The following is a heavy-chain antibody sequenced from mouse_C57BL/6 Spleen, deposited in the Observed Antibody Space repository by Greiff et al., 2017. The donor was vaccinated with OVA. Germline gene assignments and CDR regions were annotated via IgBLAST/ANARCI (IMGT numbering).Heavy chain of an antibody. V-gene: IGHV1-53*01. CDR2: INPSNGGT. J-gene: IGHJ1*03. D-gene: IGHD1-1*01. Sequence: QVQLKQPGTELVKPGASVKLSCKASGYTFTSYWMHWVKQRPGQGLEWIGNINPSNGGTNYNEKFKSKATLTVDKSSSTAYMQLSSLTSEDSAVYDCARVLRYRYFDVWGTGTTVTVSS. CDR3: ARVLRYRYFDV. CDR1: GYTFTSYW.